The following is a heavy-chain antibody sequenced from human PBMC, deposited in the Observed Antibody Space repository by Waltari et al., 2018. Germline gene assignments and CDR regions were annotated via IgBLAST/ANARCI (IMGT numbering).Heavy chain of an antibody. D-gene: IGHD6-13*01. Sequence: QVQLQESGPGLVKPSETLSLTCTVSGYSISSGYYWGWIRQPPGKGLEWIGSIYHSGSTYYNPSLKSRVTISVDTSKNQFSLKLSSVTAADTAVYYCASLVSSRGRYYYYYMDVWGKGTTVTVSS. CDR1: GYSISSGYY. V-gene: IGHV4-38-2*02. CDR2: IYHSGST. J-gene: IGHJ6*03. CDR3: ASLVSSRGRYYYYYMDV.